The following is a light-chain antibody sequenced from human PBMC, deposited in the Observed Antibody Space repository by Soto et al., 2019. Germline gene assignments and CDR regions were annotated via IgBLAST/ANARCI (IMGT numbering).Light chain of an antibody. CDR3: QQYHNWPA. Sequence: EIVMTQSPDTLSVSPGERATLSCRASQSVFSSLAWYQQKPGQAPRLLIYGAATRATGIPARFSGSGSGTEFTLTISSLQSEDFAVYYCQQYHNWPAVGQGTKVDSK. V-gene: IGKV3-15*01. J-gene: IGKJ1*01. CDR1: QSVFSS. CDR2: GAA.